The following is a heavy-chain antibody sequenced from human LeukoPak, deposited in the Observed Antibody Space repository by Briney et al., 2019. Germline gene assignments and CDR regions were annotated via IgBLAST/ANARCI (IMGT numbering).Heavy chain of an antibody. CDR3: TRHNPDSGWYDN. CDR2: INPHSGAT. J-gene: IGHJ4*02. CDR1: GYTFTGHY. V-gene: IGHV1-2*02. Sequence: ASVKVSCKASGYTFTGHYIHWVRQAPGQGLEQMGWINPHSGATDCAQKFQGRVTMTRDTSISTAYMELSSLRSDDTAVFYCTRHNPDSGWYDNWGQGTLVTVSS. D-gene: IGHD6-19*01.